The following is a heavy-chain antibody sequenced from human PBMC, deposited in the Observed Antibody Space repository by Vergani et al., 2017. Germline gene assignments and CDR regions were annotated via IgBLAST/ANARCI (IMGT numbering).Heavy chain of an antibody. CDR2: IYTSGAT. CDR3: ARASLRELLGYYYYMDV. V-gene: IGHV4-61*02. CDR1: GGSFSTGGQS. D-gene: IGHD1-7*01. Sequence: QVQLQESGPGLVKPSQTLSLTCTVSGGSFSTGGQSWTWLRQSAGKGLEWIGRIYTSGATNYNPSLRSRAIMSVDASKEQFSLKLTSVTAADTAVYYCARASLRELLGYYYYMDVWGKGKTVVVSS. J-gene: IGHJ6*03.